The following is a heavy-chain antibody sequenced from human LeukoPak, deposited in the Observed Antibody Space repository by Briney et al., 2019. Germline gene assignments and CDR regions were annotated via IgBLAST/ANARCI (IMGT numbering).Heavy chain of an antibody. CDR2: IYSGGST. Sequence: GGSLRLSCAASGFTVSSNYMSWVRQAPGKGLEWVSVIYSGGSTYYADSVKGRFTISRDNSKNTLYLQMNSLRAEDTAVYYCARLVYSSSWFFDYWGQGTLVTVSS. CDR3: ARLVYSSSWFFDY. V-gene: IGHV3-53*01. D-gene: IGHD6-13*01. CDR1: GFTVSSNY. J-gene: IGHJ4*02.